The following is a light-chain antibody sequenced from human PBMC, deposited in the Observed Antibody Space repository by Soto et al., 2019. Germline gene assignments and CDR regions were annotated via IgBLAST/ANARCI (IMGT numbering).Light chain of an antibody. Sequence: QSVLTQSPSASASLGASVKLTCTLSSGHSNYAIAWHQQQPEKGPRYLMKLKSDGSHRKGDGIPDRFSGSSSGAERYLTISSLQSEDEADYYCQTWDTGHQSYVFGTGTKVTVL. CDR1: SGHSNYA. CDR3: QTWDTGHQSYV. CDR2: LKSDGSH. V-gene: IGLV4-69*01. J-gene: IGLJ1*01.